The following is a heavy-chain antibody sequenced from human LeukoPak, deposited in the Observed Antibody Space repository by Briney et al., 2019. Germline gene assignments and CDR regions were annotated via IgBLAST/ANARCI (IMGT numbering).Heavy chain of an antibody. D-gene: IGHD3-10*01. CDR2: SSGSGLST. CDR3: ARDLVWFGEPKGYYNYMDV. Sequence: PGESLRLSCAASGFTFDNYAMNWVRQAPGKGLEWVSTSSGSGLSTYYADSVRGRFTISRDNAKNSLYLQMNTLRAEDTAVYYCARDLVWFGEPKGYYNYMDVWGKGTTVTVSS. J-gene: IGHJ6*03. V-gene: IGHV3-23*01. CDR1: GFTFDNYA.